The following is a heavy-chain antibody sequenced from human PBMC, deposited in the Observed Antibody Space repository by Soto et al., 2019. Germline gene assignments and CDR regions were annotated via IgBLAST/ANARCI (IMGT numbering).Heavy chain of an antibody. CDR1: GYTFTSYY. Sequence: ASVKVSCKASGYTFTSYYMHWVRQAPGQGLEWMGIINPSGGSTSYAQKFQGRVTMARDTSTSTVYMELSSLSSEDTAVYYCARDRITMVRGVIIKWFDPWGQGTLVTVSS. CDR3: ARDRITMVRGVIIKWFDP. J-gene: IGHJ5*02. D-gene: IGHD3-10*01. V-gene: IGHV1-46*01. CDR2: INPSGGST.